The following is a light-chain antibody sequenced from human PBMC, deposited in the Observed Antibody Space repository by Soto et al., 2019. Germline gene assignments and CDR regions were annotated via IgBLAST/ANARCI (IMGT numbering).Light chain of an antibody. CDR3: QQYGSSPLT. Sequence: EIVLTQSACTLSLSSGERATLSCRASQSVSSSYLAWYQQKNGQAPRLLIYGASSRATGIPDRFSGSGYGTDFNLTISRLETEDFAVYYCQQYGSSPLTFGGGTKVDIK. CDR2: GAS. CDR1: QSVSSSY. V-gene: IGKV3-20*01. J-gene: IGKJ4*01.